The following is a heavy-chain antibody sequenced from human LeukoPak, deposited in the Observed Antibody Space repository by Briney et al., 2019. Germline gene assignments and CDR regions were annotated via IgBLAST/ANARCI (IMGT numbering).Heavy chain of an antibody. V-gene: IGHV3-30*03. J-gene: IGHJ3*02. CDR1: GFTFSRSA. CDR3: ARPAGDYARGGFDI. CDR2: ISHDGSNT. D-gene: IGHD4-17*01. Sequence: GGSLRLSCAASGFTFSRSAVHWVRQAPGKGLEWVAVISHDGSNTDYTDSVKGRFTISRDNSKNTLYLQMNSLRADDTAMYHCARPAGDYARGGFDIWGQGTLVTVSS.